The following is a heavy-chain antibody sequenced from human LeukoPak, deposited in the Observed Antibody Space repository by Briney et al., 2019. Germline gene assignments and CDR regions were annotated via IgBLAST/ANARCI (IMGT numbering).Heavy chain of an antibody. CDR1: GFTFSSYS. CDR2: ISGSGGST. V-gene: IGHV3-23*01. Sequence: GGSLRLSCAASGFTFSSYSMNWVRQAPGKGLEWVSAISGSGGSTYYADSVKGRFTISRDNSKNMLYLQMNSLRAEDTAVYYCASVRSDAFDIWGQGTMVTVSS. J-gene: IGHJ3*02. CDR3: ASVRSDAFDI. D-gene: IGHD4-17*01.